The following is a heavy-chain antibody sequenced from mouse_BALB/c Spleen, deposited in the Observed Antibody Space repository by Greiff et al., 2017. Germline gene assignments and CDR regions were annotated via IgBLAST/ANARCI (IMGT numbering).Heavy chain of an antibody. Sequence: VQLQQSGAELVRPGSSVKISCKASGYAFSSYWMNWVKQRPGQGLEWIGQIYPGDGDTNYNGKFKGKATLTADKSSSTAYMQLSSLTSEDSAVYFCARGYYGSSQAWFAYWGQGTLVTVSA. D-gene: IGHD1-1*01. CDR1: GYAFSSYW. J-gene: IGHJ3*01. CDR2: IYPGDGDT. CDR3: ARGYYGSSQAWFAY. V-gene: IGHV1-80*01.